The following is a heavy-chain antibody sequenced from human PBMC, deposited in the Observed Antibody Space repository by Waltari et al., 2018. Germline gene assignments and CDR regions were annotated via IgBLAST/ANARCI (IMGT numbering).Heavy chain of an antibody. CDR2: INPNSGGT. V-gene: IGHV1-2*06. Sequence: QVQLVQSGAEVKKPGASVKVSCKASGYTFTGYYTHWVRQAPGQGLEWMGRINPNSGGTNYAQKFQGRVTMTRDTSISTAYMELSRLRSDDTAVYYCARGFRGRSPAAGNWFDPWGQGTLVTVSS. CDR3: ARGFRGRSPAAGNWFDP. J-gene: IGHJ5*02. CDR1: GYTFTGYY. D-gene: IGHD3-10*01.